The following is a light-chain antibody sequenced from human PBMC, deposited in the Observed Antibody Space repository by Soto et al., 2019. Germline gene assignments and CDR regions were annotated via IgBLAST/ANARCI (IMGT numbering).Light chain of an antibody. CDR3: QSYDSSLGYV. V-gene: IGLV1-40*01. Sequence: QSVLTQPPSVSGAPGQRVTISCTGSSSNIGANNDVHWYQPLPGTAPKLLIYDNSNRPSGVPHRFSGSKSGTPASLAITGLQADDEADYYFQSYDSSLGYVFGTGTKVTVL. CDR1: SSNIGANND. CDR2: DNS. J-gene: IGLJ1*01.